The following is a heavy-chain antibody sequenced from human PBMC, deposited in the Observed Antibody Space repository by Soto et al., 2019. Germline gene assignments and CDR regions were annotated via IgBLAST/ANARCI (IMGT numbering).Heavy chain of an antibody. CDR1: GGSFSGYY. J-gene: IGHJ6*03. V-gene: IGHV4-34*01. CDR2: INHSGST. CDR3: AREMTTVTTGLYYYYYYYMDV. Sequence: PSETLSLTCAVYGGSFSGYYWSWIRQPPGKGLEWIGEINHSGSTNYNPSLKSRVTISVDTSKNQFSLKLSSVTAADTAVYYCAREMTTVTTGLYYYYYYYMDVWGKGTTVTVSS. D-gene: IGHD4-4*01.